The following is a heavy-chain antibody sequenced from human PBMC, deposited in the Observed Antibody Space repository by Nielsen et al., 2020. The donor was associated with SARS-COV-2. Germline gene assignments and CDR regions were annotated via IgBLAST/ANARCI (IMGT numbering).Heavy chain of an antibody. CDR1: GGTFSNYG. V-gene: IGHV1-69*13. CDR2: ITPIFATA. J-gene: IGHJ4*02. CDR3: ARDWGYETTDYYYSY. D-gene: IGHD2/OR15-2a*01. Sequence: SVKVSCKASGGTFSNYGISWVRQAPGQGLEWMGGITPIFATANYAQKFQGRVTITADESTNTAYTEMRSLRSEDTAVYYCARDWGYETTDYYYSYWGQGTLVTVSS.